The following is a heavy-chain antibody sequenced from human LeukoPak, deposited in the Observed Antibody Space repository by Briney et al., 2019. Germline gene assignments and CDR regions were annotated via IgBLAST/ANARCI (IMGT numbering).Heavy chain of an antibody. Sequence: PSETLSLTCIVSGGSISSYSWTWIRQPAGEGLEWIGRIYTSGTTNYEPSLKSRVTMSVDTSKNQFSLKLGSVTAADTAVYYCAGEAGGGYARAFDIWGQGTMVTVSS. CDR2: IYTSGTT. D-gene: IGHD5-12*01. CDR3: AGEAGGGYARAFDI. J-gene: IGHJ3*02. CDR1: GGSISSYS. V-gene: IGHV4-4*07.